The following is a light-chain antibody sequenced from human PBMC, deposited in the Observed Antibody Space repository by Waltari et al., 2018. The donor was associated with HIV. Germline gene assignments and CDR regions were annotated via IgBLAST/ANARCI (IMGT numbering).Light chain of an antibody. CDR3: QQYYGKFWT. CDR1: QRIFYGPTNKNF. Sequence: DIVMTQFPKSLVLSLGERATFNCWSSQRIFYGPTNKNFLVWDQQKSGHRPTLLMYWASTRESGVPDRFSGSGSGADFTLTINSLQPEDVATYYCQQYYGKFWTFGQGTKVEI. J-gene: IGKJ1*01. CDR2: WAS. V-gene: IGKV4-1*01.